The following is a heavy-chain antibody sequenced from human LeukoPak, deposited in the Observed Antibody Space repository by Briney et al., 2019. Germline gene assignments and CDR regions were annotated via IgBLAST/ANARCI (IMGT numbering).Heavy chain of an antibody. J-gene: IGHJ4*02. V-gene: IGHV4-34*01. D-gene: IGHD2-8*01. CDR3: ARVYLTSTNDY. CDR2: INHSGST. CDR1: GGSFSGYY. Sequence: AETLSLTCAVYGGSFSGYYWSWIRQPPGKGLEWIGEINHSGSTNYYPSPKSRVTISVDASKNQYSLRLGSVSVADTAVYYCARVYLTSTNDYWRQGTLVSVSS.